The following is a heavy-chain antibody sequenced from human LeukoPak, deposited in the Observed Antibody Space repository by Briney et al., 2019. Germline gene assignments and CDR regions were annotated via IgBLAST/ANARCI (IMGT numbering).Heavy chain of an antibody. CDR1: GFTFSNYW. CDR3: ARDPYYDYVWGSSLDAFDI. D-gene: IGHD3-16*01. V-gene: IGHV3-7*03. J-gene: IGHJ3*02. CDR2: IKQDGSDT. Sequence: GGSLRLSCAASGFTFSNYWMNWVRQAPGKGLEWVGNIKQDGSDTHYGDSVKGRFTISRDNAENSLYLQMNSLRTEDTAVYYCARDPYYDYVWGSSLDAFDIWGQGTMVTVSS.